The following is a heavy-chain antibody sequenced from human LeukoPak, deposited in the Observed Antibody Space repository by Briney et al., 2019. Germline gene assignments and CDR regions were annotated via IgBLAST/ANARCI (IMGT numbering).Heavy chain of an antibody. CDR2: IGTSDDT. CDR1: GFTFRSYD. Sequence: GGSLRLSCAAPGFTFRSYDMHWVRQATGKGLEWVSAIGTSDDTYYPDSVKGRFTISREDAKNSLYLQMNSLRAGGTAVYYCAREGGRGRAFDMWGQGTMVTVSS. J-gene: IGHJ3*02. CDR3: AREGGRGRAFDM. V-gene: IGHV3-13*01. D-gene: IGHD1-26*01.